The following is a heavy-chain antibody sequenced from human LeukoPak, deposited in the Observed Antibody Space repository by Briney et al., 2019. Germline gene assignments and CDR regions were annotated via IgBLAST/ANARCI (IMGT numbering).Heavy chain of an antibody. Sequence: ASVKVTCKVSGYTLTELSMHWVRQAPGKGLEWMGGFDPEDGETIYAQKFQGRVTMTEDTSTDTAYMELSSLRSEDTAVYYCATVCSSTSCYADFDYWGQGTLVTVSS. V-gene: IGHV1-24*01. D-gene: IGHD2-2*01. J-gene: IGHJ4*02. CDR3: ATVCSSTSCYADFDY. CDR2: FDPEDGET. CDR1: GYTLTELS.